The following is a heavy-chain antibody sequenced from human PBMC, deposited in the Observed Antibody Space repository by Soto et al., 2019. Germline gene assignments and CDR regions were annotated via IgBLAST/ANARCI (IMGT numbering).Heavy chain of an antibody. V-gene: IGHV3-7*04. Sequence: EVQLVESGGGLVQPGGSLRLSCEASGFTFSSYCMTWVRQAPGKGLEWVAHIKQDGSERYYVDSVKGRFTISRDNAKNSLYLQMNSLRAEDTAVYYCARVPSTRDIWSYGVGGRYYYYYMDVWDKGTTVTVSS. J-gene: IGHJ6*03. D-gene: IGHD1-7*01. CDR3: ARVPSTRDIWSYGVGGRYYYYYMDV. CDR2: IKQDGSER. CDR1: GFTFSSYC.